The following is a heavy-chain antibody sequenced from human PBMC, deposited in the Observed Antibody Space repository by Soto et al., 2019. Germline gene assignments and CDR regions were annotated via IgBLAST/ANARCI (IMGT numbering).Heavy chain of an antibody. V-gene: IGHV3-33*01. J-gene: IGHJ4*02. Sequence: QVQLVESGGGVVQPGRSLRLSCAASGFTFSGLGMHWVRQAPGKGLEWVAVIRYDGSNIYYAGAVKGRFTISRDNSKDTLYLQMNRLRADDTAVYYCARDGVGPTTFFGYFDYWGQGTLVTVSS. D-gene: IGHD1-26*01. CDR2: IRYDGSNI. CDR1: GFTFSGLG. CDR3: ARDGVGPTTFFGYFDY.